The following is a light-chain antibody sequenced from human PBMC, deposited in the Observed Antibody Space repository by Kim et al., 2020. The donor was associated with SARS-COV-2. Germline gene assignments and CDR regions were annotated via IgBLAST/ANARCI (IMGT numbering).Light chain of an antibody. CDR1: QSISTS. CDR3: QQTNSAPYT. J-gene: IGKJ2*01. V-gene: IGKV1-39*01. CDR2: AAS. Sequence: DIQMSQSPSSLSASLGDRVTITCRASQSISTSLNWYQQKPGKAPQLLMYAASSLQSGVPSRFSGSGSGTDFTLTISSLQSEDFANYYCQQTNSAPYTFGQGTKLEIK.